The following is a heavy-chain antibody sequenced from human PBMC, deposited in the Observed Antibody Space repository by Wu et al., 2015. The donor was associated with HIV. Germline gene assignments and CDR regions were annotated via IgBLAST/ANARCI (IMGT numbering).Heavy chain of an antibody. D-gene: IGHD3-10*01. V-gene: IGHV1-2*02. Sequence: QMRLVQSGAEVKKPGASVKVSCRASGHTFSDSYIHWVRQAPGQGLEWMGWITPRGGKNXAQKFQGRVTMTRDTMELSRLTSDDTAIYFCARVRGEYTYGPSPYGMDVVGPRDHGHRLL. CDR2: ITPRGGK. CDR1: GHTFSDSY. CDR3: ARVRGEYTYGPSPYGMDV. J-gene: IGHJ6*02.